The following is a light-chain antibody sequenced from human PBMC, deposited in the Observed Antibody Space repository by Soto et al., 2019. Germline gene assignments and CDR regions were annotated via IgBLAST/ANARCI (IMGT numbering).Light chain of an antibody. CDR1: QSLLHSNGYNF. Sequence: DIVMTQSPLSLPVTPGEPASISCRSSQSLLHSNGYNFLDWYLQKPVQSPQLLIYLNSYRASGVPDKVSGSGSGTDFTLKISRVEAEDVGVDSCMQALQNPWTFGQGTKGEIK. J-gene: IGKJ1*01. CDR2: LNS. CDR3: MQALQNPWT. V-gene: IGKV2-28*01.